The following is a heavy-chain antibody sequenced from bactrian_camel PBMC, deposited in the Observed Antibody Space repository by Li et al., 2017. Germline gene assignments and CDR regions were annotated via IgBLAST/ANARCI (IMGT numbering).Heavy chain of an antibody. V-gene: IGHV3S55*01. CDR1: GYTYSGHC. D-gene: IGHD5*01. J-gene: IGHJ4*01. Sequence: HVQLVESGGGSVQAGGSLRLSCAFSGYTYSGHCMGWFRQAPGKEREGVAIIGSSGSTGYADSVKGRFTISKDNAKNTLYLQMNSLKPEDTAMYYCTVLGSGGYEYKFWGQGTQVTVS. CDR3: TVLGSGGYEYKF. CDR2: IGSSGST.